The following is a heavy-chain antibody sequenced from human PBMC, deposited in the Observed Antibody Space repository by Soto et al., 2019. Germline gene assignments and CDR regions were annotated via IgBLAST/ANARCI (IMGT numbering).Heavy chain of an antibody. D-gene: IGHD6-19*01. CDR3: ARDGGLYSSGWYASWFDP. CDR2: ISYDGSNK. CDR1: GFTFSSYA. Sequence: QVQLVESGGGVVQPGRSLRLSCAASGFTFSSYAMHWVRQAPGKGLEWVAVISYDGSNKYYADSVKGRFTISRDNSKNTLYLQMNSLRAEDTAVYYCARDGGLYSSGWYASWFDPGGQGTLVTVSS. J-gene: IGHJ5*02. V-gene: IGHV3-30-3*01.